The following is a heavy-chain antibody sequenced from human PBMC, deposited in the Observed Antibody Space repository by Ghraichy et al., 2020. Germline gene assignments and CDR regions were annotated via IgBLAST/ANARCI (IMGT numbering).Heavy chain of an antibody. CDR3: ARALNYYGSGSYPDY. D-gene: IGHD3-10*01. CDR1: GYTFTSYG. CDR2: ISAYNGNT. V-gene: IGHV1-18*04. Sequence: ASVKVSCKASGYTFTSYGISWVRQAPGQGLEWMGWISAYNGNTNYAQKLQDRVTMTTDTSTSTAYMELRSLRSDDTAVYYCARALNYYGSGSYPDYWGQGTLVTVSS. J-gene: IGHJ4*02.